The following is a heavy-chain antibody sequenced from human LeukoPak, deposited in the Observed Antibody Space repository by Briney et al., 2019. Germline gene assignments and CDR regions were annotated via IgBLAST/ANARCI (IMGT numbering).Heavy chain of an antibody. CDR1: GYTFTKYG. CDR3: GSGIAATFELYSDY. CDR2: ISCYNGNT. Sequence: ASVKVSCKASGYTFTKYGIIWVRQAPGQGLEWMGWISCYNGNTNYAQKLQGRVTMTTDTSTSTAYMELRSLRSDDTALYYCGSGIAATFELYSDYWGQGTLVTVSS. D-gene: IGHD2-15*01. J-gene: IGHJ4*02. V-gene: IGHV1-18*01.